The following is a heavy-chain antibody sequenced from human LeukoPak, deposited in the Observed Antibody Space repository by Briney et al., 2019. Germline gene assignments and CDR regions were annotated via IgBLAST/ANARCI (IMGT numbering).Heavy chain of an antibody. CDR1: GFTFSSYS. Sequence: PGGSLRLSCVASGFTFSSYSMNWVRQAPGKGLEWVSSISSSSSYIYYADSVKGRFTISRDNAKNSLYLQMNSLRAEDTAVYYCAREYYGSGSYYFDYWGQGTLVTVSS. CDR3: AREYYGSGSYYFDY. D-gene: IGHD3-10*01. CDR2: ISSSSSYI. V-gene: IGHV3-21*01. J-gene: IGHJ4*02.